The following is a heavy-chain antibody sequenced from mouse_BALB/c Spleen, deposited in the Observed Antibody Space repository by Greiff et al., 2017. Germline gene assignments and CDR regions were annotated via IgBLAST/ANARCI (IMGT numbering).Heavy chain of an antibody. CDR3: ARGLRYDYDHYAMDY. J-gene: IGHJ4*01. CDR2: INPYNGGT. D-gene: IGHD2-4*01. V-gene: IGHV1-18*01. CDR1: GYSFTGYT. Sequence: VQLKQSGPELVKPGASMKISCKASGYSFTGYTMNWVKQSHGKNLEWIGLINPYNGGTSYNQKFKGKATLTVDKSSSTAYMELLSLTSEDSAVYYCARGLRYDYDHYAMDYWGQGTSVTVSS.